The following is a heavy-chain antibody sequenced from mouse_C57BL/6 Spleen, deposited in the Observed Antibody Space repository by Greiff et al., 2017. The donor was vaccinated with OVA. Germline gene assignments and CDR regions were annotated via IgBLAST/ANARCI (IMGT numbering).Heavy chain of an antibody. CDR3: ARDSNYPFAY. D-gene: IGHD2-5*01. Sequence: QVQLKESGAELVRPGTSVKVSCKASGYAFTNYLIEWVKQRPGQGLEWIGVINPGSGGTNYNEKFKGKATLTADKSSSTAYMQLSSLTYEDSAVYFCARDSNYPFAYWGQGTLVTVSA. CDR1: GYAFTNYL. V-gene: IGHV1-54*01. CDR2: INPGSGGT. J-gene: IGHJ3*01.